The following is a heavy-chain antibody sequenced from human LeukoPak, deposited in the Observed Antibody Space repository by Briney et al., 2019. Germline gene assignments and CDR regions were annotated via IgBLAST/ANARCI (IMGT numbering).Heavy chain of an antibody. Sequence: GSLRLSCAASGFTFNNYNMNWVRQAPGKGLEWIGEINHSGSTNYNPSLKSRVTISVDTSKNQFSLKLSSVTAADTAVYYCARDTAIGLVYYYMDVWGKGTTVTVSS. J-gene: IGHJ6*03. CDR3: ARDTAIGLVYYYMDV. D-gene: IGHD5-18*01. CDR2: INHSGST. V-gene: IGHV4-34*01. CDR1: GFTFNNYN.